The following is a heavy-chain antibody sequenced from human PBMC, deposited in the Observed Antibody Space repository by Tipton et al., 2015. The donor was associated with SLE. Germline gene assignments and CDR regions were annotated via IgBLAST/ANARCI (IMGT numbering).Heavy chain of an antibody. CDR3: ARDLQSRYGPGSYAFDI. CDR2: IYYSGST. J-gene: IGHJ3*02. D-gene: IGHD3-10*01. CDR1: GGSISSSSYY. Sequence: TLSLTCTVSGGSISSSSYYWGWIRQPPGKGLEWIGSIYYSGSTNYNPSLKSRVTISVDTSKNQFSLKLSSVTAADTAVYYCARDLQSRYGPGSYAFDIWGQGTMVTVSS. V-gene: IGHV4-39*07.